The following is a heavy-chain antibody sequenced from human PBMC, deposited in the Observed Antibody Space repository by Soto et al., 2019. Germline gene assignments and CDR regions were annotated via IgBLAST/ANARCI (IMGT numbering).Heavy chain of an antibody. V-gene: IGHV3-48*02. Sequence: PGGSLRLSCAASGFTFSTYSMNWVRQAPGKGLEWVSYISSSSTIYYADSVKGRFTISRDNAKNSLYLQMNSLRDEDTAVYYCARETAGGIYYWLDHWGQGTMVTVYS. D-gene: IGHD6-13*01. J-gene: IGHJ5*02. CDR2: ISSSSTI. CDR1: GFTFSTYS. CDR3: ARETAGGIYYWLDH.